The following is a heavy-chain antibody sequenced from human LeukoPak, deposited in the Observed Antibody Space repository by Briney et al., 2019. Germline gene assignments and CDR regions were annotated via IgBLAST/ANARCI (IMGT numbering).Heavy chain of an antibody. CDR1: GGSISSYY. J-gene: IGHJ3*02. Sequence: SETLSLTCTVSGGSISSYYWSWIRQPPGKGLEWIAYISDIGSINYNPSLKSRVTISLDTSKNQFSLKLSSVTAADTAVYYCASHHSGASPSDAFDIWGHGTMVTVSS. V-gene: IGHV4-59*08. CDR2: ISDIGSI. CDR3: ASHHSGASPSDAFDI. D-gene: IGHD2-15*01.